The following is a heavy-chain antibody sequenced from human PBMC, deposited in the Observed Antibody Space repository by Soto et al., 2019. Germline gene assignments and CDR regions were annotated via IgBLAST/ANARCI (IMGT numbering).Heavy chain of an antibody. Sequence: SGGSLRLSCAASGFTFSSYAMHWVRQAPGKGLEWVAVISYEGSNKYYADSVKGRFTISRDNSKNTLYLQLNSLRLEDTAVYYCARPLWRDDYNWGYFDLWGRGTLVTSPQ. CDR3: ARPLWRDDYNWGYFDL. CDR1: GFTFSSYA. V-gene: IGHV3-30-3*01. CDR2: ISYEGSNK. J-gene: IGHJ2*01. D-gene: IGHD4-4*01.